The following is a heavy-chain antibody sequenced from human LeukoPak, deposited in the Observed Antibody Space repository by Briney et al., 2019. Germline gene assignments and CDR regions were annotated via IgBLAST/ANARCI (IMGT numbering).Heavy chain of an antibody. Sequence: GASVKVSCKXSGYIFTSYGINWVRQAPGQGLEWMGWISASNGNTNYAQKLQGRVTMTTDTSTNTAYMELRSLRSDDTAVYYCARDRSNSAPYYFDYWGQGTLVTVSS. D-gene: IGHD1-26*01. CDR3: ARDRSNSAPYYFDY. J-gene: IGHJ4*02. CDR2: ISASNGNT. CDR1: GYIFTSYG. V-gene: IGHV1-18*01.